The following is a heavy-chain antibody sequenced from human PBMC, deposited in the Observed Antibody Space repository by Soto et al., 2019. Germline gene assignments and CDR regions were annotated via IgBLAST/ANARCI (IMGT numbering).Heavy chain of an antibody. Sequence: QVQLQQWGAGLLKPSETLSLTCAVYGGSVSGANYYWSWIRQPPGKGLEWIGEMSHSGGTHFNTSRSSRVTIAVDTATIPFSLKKSSVTAADTALYYCARVERGTATTVVDAFDIWGPGTMVTVSS. J-gene: IGHJ3*02. CDR1: GGSVSGANYY. V-gene: IGHV4-34*01. CDR2: MSHSGGT. D-gene: IGHD1-1*01. CDR3: ARVERGTATTVVDAFDI.